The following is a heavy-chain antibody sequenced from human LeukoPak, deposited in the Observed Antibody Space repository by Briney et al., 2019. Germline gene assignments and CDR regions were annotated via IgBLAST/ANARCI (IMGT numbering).Heavy chain of an antibody. V-gene: IGHV3-7*01. CDR2: IKQGGSEI. Sequence: QAGGSLRLSCSASGFTFRRFWMSWVRQAPGKGLEYVALIKQGGSEIYHMDSVKGRFTISRDDATNSLYLQMNSLRVEDTALYYCARDRESESDSEGDYWGQGTLVTVSS. D-gene: IGHD4-11*01. CDR1: GFTFRRFW. CDR3: ARDRESESDSEGDY. J-gene: IGHJ4*02.